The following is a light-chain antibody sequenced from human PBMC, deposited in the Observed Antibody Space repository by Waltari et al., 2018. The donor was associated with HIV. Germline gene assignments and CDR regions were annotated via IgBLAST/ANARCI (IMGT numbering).Light chain of an antibody. Sequence: NFMLTQPHSVSESPGKTVTISCTRSSGSIPRNNVQWYQQRPGRSPTTVIYEDNQRPSGVPDRFSGSIDSSSNSASLTISGLKTEDEADYYCQSYDSSNVVFGGGTKLTVL. V-gene: IGLV6-57*01. CDR2: EDN. CDR3: QSYDSSNVV. CDR1: SGSIPRNN. J-gene: IGLJ2*01.